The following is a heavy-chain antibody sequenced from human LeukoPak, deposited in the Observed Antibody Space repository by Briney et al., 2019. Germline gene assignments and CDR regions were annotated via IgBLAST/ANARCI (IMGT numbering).Heavy chain of an antibody. CDR1: GGSIFSYY. CDR3: ARRAYFDSSGYSPTSGCFDL. Sequence: PSETLSLTCTVSGGSIFSYYWNWIRQSPGKGLEWLGYIYSNGITNYSPSLRSRGTISIATSKNQFSLRLASVTAADTAIYYCARRAYFDSSGYSPTSGCFDLWGRGTLVTVSS. V-gene: IGHV4-4*08. CDR2: IYSNGIT. D-gene: IGHD3-22*01. J-gene: IGHJ2*01.